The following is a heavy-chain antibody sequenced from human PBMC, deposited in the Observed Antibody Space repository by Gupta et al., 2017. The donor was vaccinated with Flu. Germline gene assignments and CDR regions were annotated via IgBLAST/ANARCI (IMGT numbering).Heavy chain of an antibody. CDR1: GFTFSSHS. Sequence: EVQPVESGGGLVQPGGSLRLSCAASGFTFSSHSMNWVRQVPGKGLEWVSYISSSSRTIYHADSVKGRFTISRDNAKNSVYLQMNSLRVEDTAVYYCATYYDSSGYQTWGQGTLVTVSS. V-gene: IGHV3-48*01. J-gene: IGHJ5*02. CDR3: ATYYDSSGYQT. CDR2: ISSSSRTI. D-gene: IGHD3-22*01.